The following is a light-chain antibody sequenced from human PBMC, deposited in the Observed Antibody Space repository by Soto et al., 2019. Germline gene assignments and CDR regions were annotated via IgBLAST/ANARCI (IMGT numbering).Light chain of an antibody. CDR2: GAS. J-gene: IGKJ4*01. V-gene: IGKV3-15*01. Sequence: EIVMTQSPATLSVSPGERATLSCRASQSVSSNLAWYQQKPGQAPRLLIYGASTRATGIPARFSGSGSGTEFTLPISSLQSEDFAVYYCQHYNNWPPELTFGGGTKVEIK. CDR1: QSVSSN. CDR3: QHYNNWPPELT.